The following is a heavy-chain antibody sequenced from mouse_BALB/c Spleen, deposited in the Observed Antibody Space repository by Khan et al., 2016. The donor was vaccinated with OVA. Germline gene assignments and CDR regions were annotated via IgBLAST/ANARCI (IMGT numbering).Heavy chain of an antibody. CDR3: ARLAYYYNSEGFAY. CDR2: ISSGGHYT. Sequence: EVHLVESGGDLVKTGGSLKLSCAASGFTFSTYGMSWVRQTPDKKLEWVATISSGGHYTYYIDSVKGRFTISRANAKNLLYLQMTSLRSEDTAMYYCARLAYYYNSEGFAYWGQGTLVTVSA. CDR1: GFTFSTYG. D-gene: IGHD1-1*02. V-gene: IGHV5-6*01. J-gene: IGHJ3*01.